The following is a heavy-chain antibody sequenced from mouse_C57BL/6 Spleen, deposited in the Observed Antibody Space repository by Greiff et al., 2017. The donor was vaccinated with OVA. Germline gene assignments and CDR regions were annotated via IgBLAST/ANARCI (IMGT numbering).Heavy chain of an antibody. J-gene: IGHJ1*03. CDR2: INYDGSST. CDR1: GFTFSDYY. V-gene: IGHV5-16*01. CDR3: ARDHVYWYFDV. Sequence: EVHLVESEGGLVQPGSSMKLSCTASGFTFSDYYMAWVRQVPEKGLEWVANINYDGSSTYYLDSLKSRFIISRDNAKNILYLQMSSLKSEDTATYYCARDHVYWYFDVWGTGTTVTVSS.